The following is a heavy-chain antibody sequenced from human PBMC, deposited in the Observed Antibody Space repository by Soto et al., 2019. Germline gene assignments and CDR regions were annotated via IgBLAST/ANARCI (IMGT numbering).Heavy chain of an antibody. Sequence: SETLSLTCTVSGGSISGGGYYWSWIRQHPGKGLEWIGYIYYSGSTYYNPSLKSRVTISVDTSKNQFSLKLSSVTAADTAVYYCARTVDTAMVTYDYWGQGTLVTVSS. D-gene: IGHD5-18*01. CDR2: IYYSGST. V-gene: IGHV4-31*03. CDR1: GGSISGGGYY. CDR3: ARTVDTAMVTYDY. J-gene: IGHJ4*02.